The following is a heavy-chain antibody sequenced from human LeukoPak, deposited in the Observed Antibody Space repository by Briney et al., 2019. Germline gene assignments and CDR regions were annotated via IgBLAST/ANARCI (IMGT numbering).Heavy chain of an antibody. V-gene: IGHV4-39*07. CDR1: GGSISSSSYY. J-gene: IGHJ4*02. Sequence: SETLSLTCTVSGGSISSSSYYWGWIRQPPGKGLEWIGSIYYSGSTYYNPSLKSRVTISVDTSKNQFSLKLSSVTAADTAMYYCAINGYSSGWSLDYWGQGTLVTASS. D-gene: IGHD6-19*01. CDR2: IYYSGST. CDR3: AINGYSSGWSLDY.